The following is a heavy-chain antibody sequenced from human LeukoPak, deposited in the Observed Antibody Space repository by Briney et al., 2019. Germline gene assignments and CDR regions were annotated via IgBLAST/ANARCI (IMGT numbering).Heavy chain of an antibody. CDR3: AKDRHYYDSSGSFDP. D-gene: IGHD3-22*01. Sequence: GRSLRLSCAASGFTFDDYAMHWVRQAPGKGLEWDSGISWNSGSIGYADSVKGRFTISRDNAKNSLYLQMNSLRAEDTALYYCAKDRHYYDSSGSFDPWGQGTLVTVSS. CDR1: GFTFDDYA. V-gene: IGHV3-9*01. J-gene: IGHJ5*02. CDR2: ISWNSGSI.